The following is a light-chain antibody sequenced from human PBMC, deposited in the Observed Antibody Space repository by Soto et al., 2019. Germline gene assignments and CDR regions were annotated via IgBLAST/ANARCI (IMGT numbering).Light chain of an antibody. Sequence: QSALTQPASVSGSPGQSITISFTGTSSDVGGYNYVSWYQQHPGKAPKLMIYDVSNRPSGVSNRFSGSKSGNTASLTISGLQADDEADYYCSSYTSSSTLVVFGTGTKLTVL. CDR2: DVS. V-gene: IGLV2-14*01. CDR1: SSDVGGYNY. J-gene: IGLJ1*01. CDR3: SSYTSSSTLVV.